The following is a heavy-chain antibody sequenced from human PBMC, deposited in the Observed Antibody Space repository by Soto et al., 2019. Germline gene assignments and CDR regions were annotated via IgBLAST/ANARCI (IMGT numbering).Heavy chain of an antibody. CDR2: IVVGSGNT. D-gene: IGHD2-8*02. J-gene: IGHJ6*02. CDR3: AAGLDHLLAPYGMDV. Sequence: GASVKVSCKASGFTFTSSAVQWVRQARGQRLEWIGWIVVGSGNTNYAQKFQERVTITRDMSTSTAYMELSSLRSEDTAVYYCAAGLDHLLAPYGMDVWGQWTTVTVSS. CDR1: GFTFTSSA. V-gene: IGHV1-58*01.